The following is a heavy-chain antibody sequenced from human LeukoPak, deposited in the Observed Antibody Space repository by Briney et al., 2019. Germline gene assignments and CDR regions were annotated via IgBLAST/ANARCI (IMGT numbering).Heavy chain of an antibody. J-gene: IGHJ4*02. CDR3: ARDRSGGSGSDS. D-gene: IGHD2-15*01. CDR1: GFTFSSYS. V-gene: IGHV3-21*01. Sequence: PGGSLRLSCAASGFTFSSYSMNWVRQAPGKGLEWVSFISTSSAYIFYADSVKGRFTISRDNAKNSLYLQMSGLRAEDTALYYCARDRSGGSGSDSWGQGTLVTVSS. CDR2: ISTSSAYI.